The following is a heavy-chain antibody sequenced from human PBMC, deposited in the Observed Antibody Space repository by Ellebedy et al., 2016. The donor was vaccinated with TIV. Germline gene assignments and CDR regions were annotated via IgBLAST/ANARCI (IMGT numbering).Heavy chain of an antibody. V-gene: IGHV3-9*01. Sequence: SLKISXAASGFNFDGHAMHWVRHAPGKGLEWVSRIRWNSDTIGDADSVKGRFTISRDNAKDSRYLEMNSLRAEDTAFYYCASETAGWIDNWGQGTLVTVSS. CDR2: IRWNSDTI. J-gene: IGHJ4*02. CDR3: ASETAGWIDN. D-gene: IGHD6-13*01. CDR1: GFNFDGHA.